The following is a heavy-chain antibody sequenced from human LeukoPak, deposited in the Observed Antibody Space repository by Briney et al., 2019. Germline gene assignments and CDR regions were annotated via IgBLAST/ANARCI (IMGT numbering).Heavy chain of an antibody. Sequence: ASVKVSCKASGYSFTGYYIHWLRQAPGQGLEWMGIFNPGAGSTNYAQKFQGRVTMTRDTSTSTAYIHLSSLRSEDTAVYYCARVVRVGVAYFDYWGQGTLVTVSS. D-gene: IGHD1-26*01. V-gene: IGHV1-46*01. CDR2: FNPGAGST. CDR3: ARVVRVGVAYFDY. CDR1: GYSFTGYY. J-gene: IGHJ4*02.